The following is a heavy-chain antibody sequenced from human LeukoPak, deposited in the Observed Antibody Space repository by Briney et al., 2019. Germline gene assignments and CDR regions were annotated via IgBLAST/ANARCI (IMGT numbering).Heavy chain of an antibody. J-gene: IGHJ4*02. CDR2: ISSSSSYI. Sequence: GGSLRLSCAASGFTFGSYSMNWVRQAPGKGLEWVSSISSSSSYIYYADSVKGRFTISRDNAKNSLYLQMNSLRAEGTAVYYCARDTYYDFWSGYLNYFDYWGQGTLVTVSS. CDR3: ARDTYYDFWSGYLNYFDY. V-gene: IGHV3-21*01. D-gene: IGHD3-3*01. CDR1: GFTFGSYS.